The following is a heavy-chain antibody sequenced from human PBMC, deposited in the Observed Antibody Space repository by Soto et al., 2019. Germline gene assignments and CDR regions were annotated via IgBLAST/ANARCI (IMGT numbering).Heavy chain of an antibody. CDR3: VRDGTKTLRDWFDP. CDR2: IYATGTT. D-gene: IGHD1-1*01. J-gene: IGHJ5*02. CDR1: GASISGFY. V-gene: IGHV4-4*07. Sequence: XATLSLTCTVSGASISGFYWSWIRKSSGKGLEWIGRIYATGTTDYNPSLKSRVMMSVDTSKKQFSLKLRSVTAADTAVYYCVRDGTKTLRDWFDPWGQGISVTVSS.